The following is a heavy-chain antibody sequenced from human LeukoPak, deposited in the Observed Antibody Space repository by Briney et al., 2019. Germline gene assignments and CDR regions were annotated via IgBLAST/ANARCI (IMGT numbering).Heavy chain of an antibody. D-gene: IGHD3-22*01. J-gene: IGHJ3*02. V-gene: IGHV3-23*01. CDR2: ISGSGGST. CDR3: VKGIEVVILDAFDI. Sequence: GGSLRLSCAASGFTFSSYAMNWVRQAPGKGLEWVSGISGSGGSTYYADSVKGRFTISRDNSKNTLYLQMNSLRAEDTAVYYCVKGIEVVILDAFDIWGQGTMVTVSS. CDR1: GFTFSSYA.